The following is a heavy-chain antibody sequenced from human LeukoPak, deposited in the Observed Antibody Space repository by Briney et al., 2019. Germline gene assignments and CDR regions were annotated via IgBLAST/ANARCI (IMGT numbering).Heavy chain of an antibody. D-gene: IGHD1-14*01. J-gene: IGHJ2*01. CDR2: IRSKAYGGTT. Sequence: GGSLRLSCTASGFTFGDYAMSWFRQAPGKGLEWVGFIRSKAYGGTTEYAASVKGRFTISRDDSKSIAYLQMNSLKTEDTAVYYCTRLRSLGVSVSWYFDLWGRGTLVTVSS. CDR1: GFTFGDYA. CDR3: TRLRSLGVSVSWYFDL. V-gene: IGHV3-49*03.